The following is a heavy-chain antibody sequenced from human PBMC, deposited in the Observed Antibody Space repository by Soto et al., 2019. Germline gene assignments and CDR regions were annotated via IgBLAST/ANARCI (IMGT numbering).Heavy chain of an antibody. D-gene: IGHD2-2*01. CDR2: ISSSGDII. V-gene: IGHV3-48*03. CDR3: ARQKCTSTSCNHGMDV. J-gene: IGHJ6*02. CDR1: GFMFSSYE. Sequence: EVQLVESGGGLVQPGGSLRLSCEASGFMFSSYEMNWVRQSPGKGLEWVSYISSSGDIIYYADSVKGRFTISRDDAKNSMYLQMNSLGVEDTAVYYCARQKCTSTSCNHGMDVWGQGTTVTVSS.